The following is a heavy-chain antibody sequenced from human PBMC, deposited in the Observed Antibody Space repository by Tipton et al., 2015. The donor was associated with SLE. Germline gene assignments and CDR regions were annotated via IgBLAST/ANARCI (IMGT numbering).Heavy chain of an antibody. CDR1: GFTFRSYW. Sequence: SLRLSCLASGFTFRSYWMTWVRQAPGKGLEWVGNIDQDGSDKNFVDSVRGRFTISRYNAKSSPFLRMNSLRAEDTAVYYCARDSVYSPFDLNDSCGQGTLVTVSS. CDR2: IDQDGSDK. CDR3: ARDSVYSPFDLNDS. J-gene: IGHJ4*02. D-gene: IGHD1-26*01. V-gene: IGHV3-7*01.